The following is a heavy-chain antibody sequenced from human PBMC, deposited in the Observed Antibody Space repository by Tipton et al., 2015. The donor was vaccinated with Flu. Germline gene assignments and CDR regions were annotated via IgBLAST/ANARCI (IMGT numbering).Heavy chain of an antibody. CDR3: ARDPGSRMFDP. CDR2: FYSGGST. V-gene: IGHV4-39*07. Sequence: TLSLTCTVSGASISNSRYYWGWVRQPPGKGLQWIGSFYSGGSTYYNPSLKSRVTISGDTSKNQFSLNLTSVTAADTAVYYCARDPGSRMFDPWGQGTLVNVSS. D-gene: IGHD6-13*01. J-gene: IGHJ5*02. CDR1: GASISNSRYY.